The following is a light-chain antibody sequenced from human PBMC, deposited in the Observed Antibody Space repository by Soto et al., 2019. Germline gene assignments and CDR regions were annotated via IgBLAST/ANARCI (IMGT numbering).Light chain of an antibody. CDR2: DVS. J-gene: IGKJ2*02. Sequence: EVILTQSPGTLSLSPGDRATLSCRASQSVSSYLAWNQQKPGQAPRLLIYDVSNRATGIPARFSGSGSGTDFTLTISSLEPEDFAVYFCQQRSEWPLCTFGQGTKLEIK. V-gene: IGKV3-11*01. CDR3: QQRSEWPLCT. CDR1: QSVSSY.